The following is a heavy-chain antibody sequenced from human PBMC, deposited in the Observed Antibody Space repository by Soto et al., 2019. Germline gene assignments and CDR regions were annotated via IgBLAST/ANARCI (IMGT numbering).Heavy chain of an antibody. J-gene: IGHJ4*02. CDR3: ARGPSTTQSKGSSSCHDY. D-gene: IGHD6-13*01. CDR2: INHSGST. V-gene: IGHV4-34*01. Sequence: SETLSLTCAVYGGSFSGYYWSWIRQPPGKGLKWIGEINHSGSTNYNPSLKSRVTISVDTSKNHFSLKLSSVTAADTAVYYCARGPSTTQSKGSSSCHDYWGQGTLVT. CDR1: GGSFSGYY.